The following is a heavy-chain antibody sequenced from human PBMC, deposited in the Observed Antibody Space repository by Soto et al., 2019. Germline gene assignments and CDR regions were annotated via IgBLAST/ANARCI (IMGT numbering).Heavy chain of an antibody. D-gene: IGHD3-10*01. CDR3: AVNEGELRLFFDY. J-gene: IGHJ4*02. CDR1: GGTFSSYA. Sequence: ASVKVSCKASGGTFSSYAISWVRQAPGQGLEWMGGIIPIFGTANYAQKFQGRVTITADESTSTAYMELSSLRSEDTAVYYCAVNEGELRLFFDYWGQGSLVIVSS. CDR2: IIPIFGTA. V-gene: IGHV1-69*13.